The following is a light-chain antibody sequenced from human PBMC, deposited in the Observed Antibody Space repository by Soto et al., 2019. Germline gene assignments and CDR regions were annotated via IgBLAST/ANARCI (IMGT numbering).Light chain of an antibody. V-gene: IGLV2-11*01. CDR2: DGS. J-gene: IGLJ1*01. CDR3: YSYAGSYTFYV. CDR1: SSDFGGYNL. Sequence: QSALTQPRSVSGSPGQSVTISCTGTSSDFGGYNLVSWYQQHPGKAPKLMIYDGSKRPSGVPDRFSGSKSGNTASLTISGLQAEDEADYYCYSYAGSYTFYVFGTGTKVTVL.